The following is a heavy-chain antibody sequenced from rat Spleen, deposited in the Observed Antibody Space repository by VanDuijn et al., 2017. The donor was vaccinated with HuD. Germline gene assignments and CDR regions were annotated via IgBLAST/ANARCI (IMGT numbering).Heavy chain of an antibody. V-gene: IGHV5-22*01. J-gene: IGHJ2*01. CDR3: TRADTYYFDY. CDR1: GFTFSNYD. D-gene: IGHD2-2*01. Sequence: EVQLVESGGGLVQPGRSMKLSCAASGFTFSNYDMAWVRQAPTKGLEWVASISYDGSSTYYRDSVKGRFTISRDNAKSTLYLQMNSLRSEDTATYYCTRADTYYFDYWGQGVMVTVSS. CDR2: ISYDGSST.